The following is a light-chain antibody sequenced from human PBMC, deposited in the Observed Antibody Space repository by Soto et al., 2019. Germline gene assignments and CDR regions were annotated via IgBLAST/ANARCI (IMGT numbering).Light chain of an antibody. CDR2: GTS. V-gene: IGKV3-15*01. CDR3: QQYDGWPLT. CDR1: QSVGSK. J-gene: IGKJ4*01. Sequence: EIVMTQSPATLSVSPGERATLSCRASQSVGSKLAWYQQRRGQAPRLLIYGTSTRAVGVPVRISGGGSETEFTLTISSLQSEDFAVYYRQQYDGWPLTFGGGTEVEMK.